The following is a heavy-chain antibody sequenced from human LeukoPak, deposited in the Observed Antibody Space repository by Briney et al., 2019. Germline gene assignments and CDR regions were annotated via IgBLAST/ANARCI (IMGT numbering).Heavy chain of an antibody. Sequence: GGSLRLSCVASGVTISGQWMNWVRQAPGQGLEWVANIKHDGSEEYYVDSVKGRFTISRDDGRNSVSLQMNSVRAEDTAVYYCGYTNNFYHWGQGTLVVVSS. CDR1: GVTISGQW. D-gene: IGHD3-16*02. J-gene: IGHJ4*02. CDR3: GYTNNFYH. V-gene: IGHV3-7*01. CDR2: IKHDGSEE.